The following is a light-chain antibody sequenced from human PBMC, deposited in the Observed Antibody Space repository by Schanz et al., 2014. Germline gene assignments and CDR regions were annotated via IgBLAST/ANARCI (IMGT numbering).Light chain of an antibody. J-gene: IGKJ1*01. CDR2: GAS. CDR1: QSVNSN. V-gene: IGKV3-15*01. CDR3: QYYDNSPRIT. Sequence: EIVMTQSPATLSVFPGERATLSCRASQSVNSNLAWYQQKPGQAPRLLIYGASTRATGIPARFSGSGSGTDFTLTITRLEPEDFAVYYCQYYDNSPRITFGQGTKVEIK.